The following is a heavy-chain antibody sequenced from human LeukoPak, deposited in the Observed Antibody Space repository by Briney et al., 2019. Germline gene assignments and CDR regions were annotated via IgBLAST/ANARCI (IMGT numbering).Heavy chain of an antibody. CDR1: GYTFTGYY. Sequence: ASVKVSCRTSGYTFTGYYMHWVRQAPGQGLEWMGGINPNSGGTKYAQKFQGRVTMTRDTSISTAYMEVSRLRFDDTAVYYCARGGTDFGDWIDYWGQGTLVTVSS. V-gene: IGHV1-2*02. J-gene: IGHJ4*02. CDR3: ARGGTDFGDWIDY. D-gene: IGHD4-17*01. CDR2: INPNSGGT.